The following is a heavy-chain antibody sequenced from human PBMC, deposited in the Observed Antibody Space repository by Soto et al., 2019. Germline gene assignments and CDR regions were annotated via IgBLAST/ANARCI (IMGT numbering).Heavy chain of an antibody. CDR2: ISYDGSNK. CDR3: ARERCSGANCKAGGMDV. V-gene: IGHV3-30*03. CDR1: GFTFSSYG. Sequence: GGSLRLSCAASGFTFSSYGMHWVRQAPGKGLEWVAVISYDGSNKYYADSVKGRLTITRDTSASTVYMELSSLTSEDTAVYFCARERCSGANCKAGGMDVWGQGTTVTVSS. J-gene: IGHJ6*02. D-gene: IGHD2-15*01.